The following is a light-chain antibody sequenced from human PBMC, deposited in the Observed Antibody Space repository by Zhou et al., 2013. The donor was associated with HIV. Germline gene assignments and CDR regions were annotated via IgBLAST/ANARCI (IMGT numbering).Light chain of an antibody. CDR3: MQGTHWPPVT. CDR1: QSLLHSYGNTY. J-gene: IGKJ2*01. V-gene: IGKV2-30*02. Sequence: DVVMTQSPLSLPVTLGQPASISCRSSQSLLHSYGNTYLNWFQQRPGQSPRRLIYKVSNRDSGVPDRFSGSGSGTDFTLIISRVEAEDVGVYYCMQGTHWPPVTLGQGTKLEIK. CDR2: KVS.